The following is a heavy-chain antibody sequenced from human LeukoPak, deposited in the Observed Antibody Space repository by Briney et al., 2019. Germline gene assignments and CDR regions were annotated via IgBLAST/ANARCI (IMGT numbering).Heavy chain of an antibody. V-gene: IGHV1-3*01. Sequence: ASVKVSCKASGYTFTSCAMHWVRQAPGQRLEWMGWINAGNGNTKYSQKFQGRVTITRDTSASTAYMELSSLRSEDTAVYYCARASPGNYYGSGNYWGQGTLVTVSS. CDR3: ARASPGNYYGSGNY. D-gene: IGHD3-10*01. CDR1: GYTFTSCA. J-gene: IGHJ4*02. CDR2: INAGNGNT.